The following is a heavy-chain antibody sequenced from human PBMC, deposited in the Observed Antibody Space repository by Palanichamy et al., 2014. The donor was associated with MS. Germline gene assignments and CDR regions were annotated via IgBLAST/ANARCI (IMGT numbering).Heavy chain of an antibody. V-gene: IGHV3-21*01. J-gene: IGHJ4*02. CDR1: GFTFXSFS. CDR3: ARSEGHAGY. CDR2: ISGSSSYI. Sequence: EVQLVEVWGEGLVKPGGSLRLSCAASGFTFXSFSMNWVRQAPGKGLEWVSSISGSSSYIYYADSLKGRFTISRDNAKNSLYLQINSLRADDTAVYYCARSEGHAGYWGQGTLVTVSS.